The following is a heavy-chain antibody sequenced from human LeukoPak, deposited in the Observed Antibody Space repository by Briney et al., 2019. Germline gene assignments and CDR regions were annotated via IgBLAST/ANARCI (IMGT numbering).Heavy chain of an antibody. V-gene: IGHV4-38-2*02. J-gene: IGHJ4*02. D-gene: IGHD1-1*01. Sequence: SETLSLTCTVSGYSISSGYYWGWIRQPPGKGLEWIGSIYHSGSTYYNPSLKSRVTISVDTSKNQFSLKLSSVTAADTAVYYRARTSNYWSPYFDYWGQGALVTVSS. CDR1: GYSISSGYY. CDR3: ARTSNYWSPYFDY. CDR2: IYHSGST.